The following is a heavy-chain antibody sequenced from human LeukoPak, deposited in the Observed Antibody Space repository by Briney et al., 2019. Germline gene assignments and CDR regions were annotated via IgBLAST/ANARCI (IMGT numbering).Heavy chain of an antibody. J-gene: IGHJ4*02. CDR2: IYYSGST. CDR1: GGSISSYY. D-gene: IGHD5-24*01. V-gene: IGHV4-59*01. Sequence: SETLSLTCIVSGGSISSYYWSWIRQPPGKGLEWIGYIYYSGSTNYNPSLKSRVTISVDTSKNQFSLKLSSVTAADTAVYYCARSGRWLQLEGFDYWGQGTLVTVSS. CDR3: ARSGRWLQLEGFDY.